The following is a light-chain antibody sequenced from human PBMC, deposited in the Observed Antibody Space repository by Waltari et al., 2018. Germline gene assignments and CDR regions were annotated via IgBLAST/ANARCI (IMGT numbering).Light chain of an antibody. CDR3: QTGGHGTWV. CDR1: SGYSSNV. V-gene: IGLV4-69*01. CDR2: VNSDGSH. Sequence: QLVLTKSPSASASLGASVKLTCTLSSGYSSNVIAWLQQQPEKGPRSLMKVNSDGSHSKGDEIPDRFSGSSSGAERYLTISNLQSEDEADYYCQTGGHGTWVFGGGTKLTVL. J-gene: IGLJ3*02.